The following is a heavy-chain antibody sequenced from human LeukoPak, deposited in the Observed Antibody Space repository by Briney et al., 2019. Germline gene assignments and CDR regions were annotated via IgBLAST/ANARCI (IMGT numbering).Heavy chain of an antibody. Sequence: GGSLRLSCAASGFTFSGYGMHWVRQAPGKGLEWVAVISYDGSNEYYADSVKGRFTISRDNSKNTLYLQMNSLRAEDTAVYYCAKGITGPPLFDYWGQGTLVTVSS. CDR2: ISYDGSNE. V-gene: IGHV3-30*18. CDR3: AKGITGPPLFDY. D-gene: IGHD1-20*01. CDR1: GFTFSGYG. J-gene: IGHJ4*02.